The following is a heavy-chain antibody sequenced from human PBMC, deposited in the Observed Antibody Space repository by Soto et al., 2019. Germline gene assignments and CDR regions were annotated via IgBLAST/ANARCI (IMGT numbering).Heavy chain of an antibody. CDR2: IIPIFGTA. CDR1: GGTFSSYA. D-gene: IGHD2-15*01. CDR3: ARLIVVVVAATGRYYYYGMDV. Sequence: QVQLVQSGAEVKKPGSSVKVSCKASGGTFSSYAISWVRQAPGQGLEWIGGIIPIFGTANYAQKFQGRVTITADESTSTAYMELSSLRSEDTAVYYCARLIVVVVAATGRYYYYGMDVWGQGTTVTVSS. V-gene: IGHV1-69*01. J-gene: IGHJ6*02.